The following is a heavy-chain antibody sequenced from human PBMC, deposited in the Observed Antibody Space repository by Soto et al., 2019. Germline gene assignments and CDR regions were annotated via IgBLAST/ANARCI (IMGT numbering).Heavy chain of an antibody. CDR1: GASVNTGDYY. CDR3: VGTGTTDDF. J-gene: IGHJ1*01. CDR2: IFYSGDT. V-gene: IGHV4-30-4*01. Sequence: KTSETLSLTCTVSGASVNTGDYYWSCIRQPPGKGLEWLGYIFYSGDTYYNPSLKSRATISLNTSRNQFSLTLTSVTDADTALYYCVGTGTTDDFWGQGTLVTVSS. D-gene: IGHD1-7*01.